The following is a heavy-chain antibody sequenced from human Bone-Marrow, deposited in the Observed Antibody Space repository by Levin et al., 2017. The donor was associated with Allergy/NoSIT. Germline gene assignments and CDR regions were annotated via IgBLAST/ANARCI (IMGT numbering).Heavy chain of an antibody. J-gene: IGHJ4*02. CDR3: VRYVRGPFYFFDF. V-gene: IGHV3-23*01. Sequence: GGSLRLSCSVSGFTFSTSAMAWVRQGPGKGLEWVSTISSSAGETYYTNSVKGRFTISRDNSENTLFLQMNTLRAEDTAVYYCVRYVRGPFYFFDFWGQGTLVTVSS. CDR1: GFTFSTSA. CDR2: ISSSAGET. D-gene: IGHD3-16*01.